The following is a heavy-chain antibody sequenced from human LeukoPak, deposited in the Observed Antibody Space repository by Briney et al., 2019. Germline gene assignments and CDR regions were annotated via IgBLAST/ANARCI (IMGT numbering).Heavy chain of an antibody. J-gene: IGHJ4*02. CDR1: GFTFSSYW. Sequence: HPGGSLRLSCAASGFTFSSYWMHWVRHSPGKGLVWVSRINSDGSSTSYADSVKGRFTIPRDNAKNTLYLQLNSLRAEDTAVYYCARGGIFPTGFDYWGQGTLVTVSS. CDR3: ARGGIFPTGFDY. V-gene: IGHV3-74*01. CDR2: INSDGSST. D-gene: IGHD2/OR15-2a*01.